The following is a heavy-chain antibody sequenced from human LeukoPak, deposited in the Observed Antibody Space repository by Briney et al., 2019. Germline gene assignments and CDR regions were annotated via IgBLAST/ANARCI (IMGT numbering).Heavy chain of an antibody. Sequence: ASVKVSCKASGYTFTSYYMHWVRQAPGQGLEWMGWINPNSGGTNYAQKFQGRVTMTRDTSISTAYMELSRLRSDDTAVYYCARVAPKRFLEWLGDYYYYMDVWGKGTTVTVSS. CDR2: INPNSGGT. CDR3: ARVAPKRFLEWLGDYYYYMDV. D-gene: IGHD3-3*01. CDR1: GYTFTSYY. V-gene: IGHV1-2*02. J-gene: IGHJ6*03.